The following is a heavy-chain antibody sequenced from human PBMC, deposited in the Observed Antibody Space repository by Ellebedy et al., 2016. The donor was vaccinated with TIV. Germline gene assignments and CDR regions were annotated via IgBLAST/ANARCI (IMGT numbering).Heavy chain of an antibody. CDR3: ARFTAAGTGGDDY. V-gene: IGHV4-34*01. CDR2: INHSGST. J-gene: IGHJ4*02. CDR1: GGSFSGYY. D-gene: IGHD6-13*01. Sequence: MPGGSLRLSCAVYGGSFSGYYWSWIRQPPGKGLEWIGEINHSGSTNYNPSLKSRVTISVDTSKNQFSLKLSSVTAADTAVYYCARFTAAGTGGDDYWGQGTLVTVSS.